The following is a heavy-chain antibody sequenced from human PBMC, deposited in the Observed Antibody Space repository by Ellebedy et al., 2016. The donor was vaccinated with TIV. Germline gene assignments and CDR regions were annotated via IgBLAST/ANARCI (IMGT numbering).Heavy chain of an antibody. V-gene: IGHV1-69*13. Sequence: ASVKVSXKASRGTFSSYAISWVRQAPGQGLEWMGGIIPIFGTANYAQKFQGRVTITADESTSTAYMELSSLRSEDTAVYYCASTWSGLWGYYYGMDVWGQGTTVTVSS. CDR2: IIPIFGTA. J-gene: IGHJ6*02. CDR3: ASTWSGLWGYYYGMDV. CDR1: RGTFSSYA. D-gene: IGHD2-21*01.